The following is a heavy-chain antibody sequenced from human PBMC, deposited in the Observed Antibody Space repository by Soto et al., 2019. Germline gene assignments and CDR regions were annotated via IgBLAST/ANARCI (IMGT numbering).Heavy chain of an antibody. CDR3: ARAGGYYGSGSYSPFDI. V-gene: IGHV6-1*01. D-gene: IGHD3-10*01. Sequence: PSQTLSLTCAISGDSVSSNSAAWNWIRQSPSRGLEWLGRTYYRSKWYNDYAVSVKSRITINPDTSKDQFSLQLNFVTPEDTAAYYCARAGGYYGSGSYSPFDIWGQGTMVTVSS. CDR2: TYYRSKWYN. CDR1: GDSVSSNSAA. J-gene: IGHJ3*02.